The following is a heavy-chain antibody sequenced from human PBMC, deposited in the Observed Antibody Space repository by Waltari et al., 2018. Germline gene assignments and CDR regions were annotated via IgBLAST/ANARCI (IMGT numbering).Heavy chain of an antibody. D-gene: IGHD1-26*01. Sequence: EVQLVESGGGLIQPGGSLRLSCAASGFTVSSNYMSWVRQAPGKGLEWVSVIYRGGRTYYADSGKGRFTISRDNSKNTLYLQMNSLRAEDTAVYYCARDGRGAYRDAFDIWGQGTMVTVSS. CDR1: GFTVSSNY. V-gene: IGHV3-53*01. CDR3: ARDGRGAYRDAFDI. J-gene: IGHJ3*02. CDR2: IYRGGRT.